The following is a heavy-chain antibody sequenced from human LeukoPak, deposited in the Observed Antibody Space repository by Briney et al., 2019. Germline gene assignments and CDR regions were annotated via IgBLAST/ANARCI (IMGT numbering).Heavy chain of an antibody. CDR3: ARLLHYYDSSGDAFDI. CDR1: GYTFTGYY. V-gene: IGHV1-2*02. CDR2: INPNSGGT. D-gene: IGHD3-22*01. Sequence: ASVKVSCKASGYTFTGYYMHWVRQAPGQGLEWMGWINPNSGGTNYAQKFQGRVTMTRDTSISTAYMELSRLRSDDTAVYYCARLLHYYDSSGDAFDIWGQGTMVTVSS. J-gene: IGHJ3*02.